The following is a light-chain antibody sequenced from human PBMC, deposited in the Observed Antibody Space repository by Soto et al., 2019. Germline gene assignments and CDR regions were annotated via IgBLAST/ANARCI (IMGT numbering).Light chain of an antibody. V-gene: IGLV2-11*01. CDR2: DVS. J-gene: IGLJ1*01. CDR3: GSFAGIPAVV. Sequence: SALTQPRLVSGSPGQSVTISCTGTSSDVGGYNFVSWYQQHPGKAPKLLIYDVSKRPSGVPDRFSGSKSGNTASLTIYGLQAEDEADYYCGSFAGIPAVVFGTGSELTVL. CDR1: SSDVGGYNF.